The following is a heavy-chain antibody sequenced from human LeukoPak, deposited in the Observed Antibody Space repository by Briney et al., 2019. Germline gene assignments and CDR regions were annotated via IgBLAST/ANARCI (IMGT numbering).Heavy chain of an antibody. CDR3: AKDTYDNSI. D-gene: IGHD3-22*01. J-gene: IGHJ4*02. CDR2: ISDSGTRT. CDR1: GFTFSSYG. V-gene: IGHV3-23*01. Sequence: GGSLRLSCAASGFTFSSYGMTWVRQAPGKGLEWVAAISDSGTRTLYADSVKGRFTISRDNSKNALYLQMNSLRAEDTAVYYCAKDTYDNSIWGQGTLVTVSS.